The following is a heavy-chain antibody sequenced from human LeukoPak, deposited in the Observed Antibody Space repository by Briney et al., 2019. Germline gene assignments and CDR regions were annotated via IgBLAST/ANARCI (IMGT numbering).Heavy chain of an antibody. CDR3: LNYGMGV. CDR2: ISDSGGNT. CDR1: GFPFRSYA. Sequence: GSLELSCAASGFPFRSYAMSWVRQAAGKGLEWASAISDSGGNTYYADSVKGRFTISRDNSKNTMYLQMNSLRAEDTAVYYCLNYGMGVWGQGTTVTVSS. J-gene: IGHJ6*02. V-gene: IGHV3-23*01.